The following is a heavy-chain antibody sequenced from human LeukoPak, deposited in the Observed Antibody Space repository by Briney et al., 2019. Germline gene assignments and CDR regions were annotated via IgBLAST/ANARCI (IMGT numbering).Heavy chain of an antibody. CDR1: GFMVTHHR. CDR2: IWSDGTNK. CDR3: AKDIQRGFDYTNSLDS. V-gene: IGHV3-33*06. Sequence: SGGSLTLSCAAYGFMVTHHRMLWARRSPGKGRVGVAVIWSDGTNKFYSDSVKGRFAISRDNSNDMVYLQMNGLRVDATAVYYSAKDIQRGFDYTNSLDSWGQGTLVIVSS. D-gene: IGHD4-11*01. J-gene: IGHJ4*02.